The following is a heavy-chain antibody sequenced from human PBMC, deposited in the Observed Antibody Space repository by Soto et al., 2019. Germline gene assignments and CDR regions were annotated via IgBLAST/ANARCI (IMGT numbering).Heavy chain of an antibody. J-gene: IGHJ4*02. V-gene: IGHV3-23*01. CDR1: GFTFGTYP. CDR2: ISGRGGNT. D-gene: IGHD1-26*01. CDR3: AKVPLKYSGSYFDY. Sequence: EVQVLDSGGGLVQPGGSLRLSGAASGFTFGTYPMSWFRRPPGKGLEGVSIISGRGGNTDYADSVKGRFTMSRDNSKNTVYLQMNSLRAEDTAVYYCAKVPLKYSGSYFDYWGQGTLVTVSS.